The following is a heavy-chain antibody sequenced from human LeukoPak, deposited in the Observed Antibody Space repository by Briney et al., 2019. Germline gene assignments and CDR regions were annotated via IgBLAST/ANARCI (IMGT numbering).Heavy chain of an antibody. V-gene: IGHV1-2*02. D-gene: IGHD6-19*01. J-gene: IGHJ6*02. CDR2: INPNNGFT. Sequence: ASVKVSCKAAGYAFTGSYIHWVRQAPGQGLEWMGWINPNNGFTAYAQNFQGRVTMTRDTSISTAYMDLSRLTSDDTAVYYCAAENSSGWYQNSYYYYGMDVWGQGTTVTVSS. CDR1: GYAFTGSY. CDR3: AAENSSGWYQNSYYYYGMDV.